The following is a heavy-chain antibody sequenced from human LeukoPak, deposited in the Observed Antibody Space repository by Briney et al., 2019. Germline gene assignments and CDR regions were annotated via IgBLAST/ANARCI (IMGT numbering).Heavy chain of an antibody. V-gene: IGHV3-11*05. Sequence: MSGGSLRLSCAASGFTFSDSYMGWIRQAPGKGLEWVSYISSSSSDTNYGDSVKGRFTISRDNAKKSLYLQMSSLRAEDTAVYYCAKGSRIWGNYYFDFWGQGTLVTVSS. D-gene: IGHD3-16*01. J-gene: IGHJ4*02. CDR2: ISSSSSDT. CDR1: GFTFSDSY. CDR3: AKGSRIWGNYYFDF.